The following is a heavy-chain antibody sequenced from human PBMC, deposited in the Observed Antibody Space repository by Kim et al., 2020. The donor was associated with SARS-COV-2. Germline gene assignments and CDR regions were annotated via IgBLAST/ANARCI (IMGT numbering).Heavy chain of an antibody. CDR3: ARDSRTFGVALGGD. D-gene: IGHD3-3*01. V-gene: IGHV3-7*01. J-gene: IGHJ1*01. CDR1: GFTFSSYW. CDR2: INQAGSEK. Sequence: GGFLRLSCAASGFTFSSYWMSWVRQAPGKGLEWVASINQAGSEKYYVAAVRGRFTVSRDNAKNSLYLQMNSLRAEDTAVYYCARDSRTFGVALGGDWGQG.